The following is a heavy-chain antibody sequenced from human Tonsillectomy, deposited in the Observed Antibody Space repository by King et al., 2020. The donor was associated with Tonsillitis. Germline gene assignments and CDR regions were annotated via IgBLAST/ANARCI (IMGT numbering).Heavy chain of an antibody. CDR3: ARVGEYSCAFYI. J-gene: IGHJ3*02. CDR1: GYSISSGYF. V-gene: IGHV4-38-2*01. D-gene: IGHD6-6*01. CDR2: IYHSGST. Sequence: VQLQESGPGLVKPSETLSLTCAVSGYSISSGYFWGWIRQPPGEGLEWIGTIYHSGSTYYNPSLKSRVTISVDTSKNQFSLKVTSVTAADTAVYYCARVGEYSCAFYIWGQGTMVTLSS.